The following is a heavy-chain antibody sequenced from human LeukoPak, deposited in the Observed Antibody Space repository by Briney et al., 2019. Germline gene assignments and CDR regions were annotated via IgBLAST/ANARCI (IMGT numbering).Heavy chain of an antibody. CDR1: GYTFTSYY. CDR3: ARDDPDYSSFDP. J-gene: IGHJ5*02. CDR2: IIPILGIA. Sequence: SVKVSCKASGYTFTSYYMHWVRQAPGQGLEWMGRIIPILGIANYAQKFQGRVTITADKSTSTAYMELSSLRSEDTAVYYCARDDPDYSSFDPWGQGTLVTVSS. V-gene: IGHV1-69*04. D-gene: IGHD4-11*01.